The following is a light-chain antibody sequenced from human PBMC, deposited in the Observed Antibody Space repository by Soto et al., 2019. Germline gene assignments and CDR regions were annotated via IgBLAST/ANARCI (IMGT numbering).Light chain of an antibody. CDR1: QSVGSY. CDR2: DAS. V-gene: IGKV3-11*01. J-gene: IGKJ5*01. CDR3: QQRSNWPPIT. Sequence: EVVLKQSPATLSLTTGERATLSCRASQSVGSYLAWYQQKPGQAPRLLIYDASNRATGIPARFSGSGSGTDFTLTISSLEPEDFAVYFCQQRSNWPPITFGQGTRLEIK.